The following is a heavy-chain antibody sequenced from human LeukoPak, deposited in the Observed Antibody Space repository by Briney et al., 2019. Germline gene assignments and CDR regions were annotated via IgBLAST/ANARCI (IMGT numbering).Heavy chain of an antibody. CDR2: ISYDGSNK. CDR3: AKDQDYGDYSFDY. V-gene: IGHV3-30*18. CDR1: GFTFRSYG. Sequence: PGRSLRLSCAASGFTFRSYGMHWVRQAPGKGLEWVAVISYDGSNKYYADSVKGRFTTSRDNSKNTLYLQMNSLRAEDTAVYYCAKDQDYGDYSFDYWGQGTLVTVSS. J-gene: IGHJ4*02. D-gene: IGHD4-17*01.